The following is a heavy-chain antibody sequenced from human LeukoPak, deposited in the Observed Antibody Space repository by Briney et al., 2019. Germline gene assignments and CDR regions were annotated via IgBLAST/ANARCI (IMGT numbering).Heavy chain of an antibody. J-gene: IGHJ4*02. V-gene: IGHV3-23*01. D-gene: IGHD3-16*01. CDR1: GFTFSTYA. CDR2: ISGSGAYT. CDR3: AKETGASYHYPLLR. Sequence: PGGSLRLSCAVSGFTFSTYAMSSVRQAPGTGLEWVSTISGSGAYTFYADSVKGRFTICRDNSKNTLYLQMNSLRDEDTAVYYYAKETGASYHYPLLRWGQGTLVTVSS.